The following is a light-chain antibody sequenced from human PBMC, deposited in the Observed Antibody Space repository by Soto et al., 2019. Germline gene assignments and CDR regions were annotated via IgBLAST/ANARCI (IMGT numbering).Light chain of an antibody. J-gene: IGLJ2*01. CDR3: SSYTSSSTLVV. CDR1: SSDIGDYNY. CDR2: DVS. V-gene: IGLV2-14*01. Sequence: QSALTQPASVSGSPGQSNTISCTGTSSDIGDYNYVSWYQQHPDKAPKLMIYDVSSRPPGVSHRFSGSKSGNTASLTISGLQAEDEADYYCSSYTSSSTLVVFGGGTKLTVL.